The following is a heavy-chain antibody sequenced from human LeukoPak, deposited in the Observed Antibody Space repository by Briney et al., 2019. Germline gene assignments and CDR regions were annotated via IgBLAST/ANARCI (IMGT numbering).Heavy chain of an antibody. Sequence: GGSLRLSCAASGFTFSSYAMNWVRQAPGKGLEWVSTITGSGSTTYYADSVRGRFTISRDYSRNMLYLQMNSLRAEDTAVYYCAKGYQQWLVPRAVDHWGQGTPVTVSS. J-gene: IGHJ4*02. V-gene: IGHV3-23*01. CDR3: AKGYQQWLVPRAVDH. CDR2: ITGSGSTT. D-gene: IGHD6-19*01. CDR1: GFTFSSYA.